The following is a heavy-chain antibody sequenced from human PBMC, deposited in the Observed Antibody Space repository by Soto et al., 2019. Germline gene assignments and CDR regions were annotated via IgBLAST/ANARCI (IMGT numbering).Heavy chain of an antibody. CDR3: ARGGPITIFGVVKTNWFDP. CDR2: IIPIFGTA. J-gene: IGHJ5*02. D-gene: IGHD3-3*01. CDR1: GGTFSSYA. V-gene: IGHV1-69*13. Sequence: GASVKVSCKASGGTFSSYAISWVRQAPGQGLEWMGGIIPIFGTANYAQKFQGRVTITADESTSTAYMELSSLRSEDTAVYYCARGGPITIFGVVKTNWFDPWGQGTLVTVSS.